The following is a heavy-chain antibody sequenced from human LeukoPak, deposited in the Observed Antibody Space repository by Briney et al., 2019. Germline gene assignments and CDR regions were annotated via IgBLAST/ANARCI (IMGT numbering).Heavy chain of an antibody. CDR2: ISGGGGNT. CDR3: AKSRAGSVNDAFDI. V-gene: IGHV3-23*01. D-gene: IGHD5/OR15-5a*01. CDR1: GGTFSSYA. J-gene: IGHJ3*02. Sequence: GASVKVSRKASGGTFSSYAMSWVRQAPGKGLEWVSVISGGGGNTYYGDFVKGRFTISRDNSKNTLYLQMNSLRAEDTAIYYCAKSRAGSVNDAFDIWGQGTMVTVSS.